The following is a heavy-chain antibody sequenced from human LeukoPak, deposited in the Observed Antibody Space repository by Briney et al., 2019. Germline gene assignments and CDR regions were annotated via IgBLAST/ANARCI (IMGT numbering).Heavy chain of an antibody. CDR3: AKDRVYYYGSGSSDY. CDR2: ISSSGSTI. D-gene: IGHD3-10*01. V-gene: IGHV3-11*04. CDR1: GFTFSDYY. J-gene: IGHJ4*02. Sequence: PGGSLRLSCAASGFTFSDYYMSWIRQAPGKGLEWVSYISSSGSTIYYADSVKGRFTISRDNSKNTLYLQMNSLRAEDTAVYYCAKDRVYYYGSGSSDYWGQGTLVTVSS.